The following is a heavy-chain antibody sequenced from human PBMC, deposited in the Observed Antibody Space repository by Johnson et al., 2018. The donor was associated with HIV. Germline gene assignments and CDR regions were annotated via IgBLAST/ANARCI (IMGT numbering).Heavy chain of an antibody. CDR3: AKATTGSDAFDI. CDR2: IWYDGSNK. CDR1: GFTFSSYP. J-gene: IGHJ3*02. Sequence: QVQLVESGGGVVQPGRSLRLSCAASGFTFSSYPMHWVRQAPGKGLEWVAVIWYDGSNKYYADSVKGRFTISRDNSKNTLYLQMNSLRAEDTAVYYCAKATTGSDAFDIWGQGTMVTVSS. D-gene: IGHD1-1*01. V-gene: IGHV3-30*04.